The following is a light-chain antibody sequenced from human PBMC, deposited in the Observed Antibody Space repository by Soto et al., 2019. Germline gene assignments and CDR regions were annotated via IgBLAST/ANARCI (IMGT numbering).Light chain of an antibody. CDR3: MQGQQTAVT. V-gene: IGKV2-28*01. CDR1: QSLLHSSGNNY. Sequence: DIVMTQSPLSLPVTPGEPASISCRSSQSLLHSSGNNYLDWYVQKPGQSPQLLIYWGSNRASGVPDRFSGSGSDTDFTRKINRVEAEDVGVYCCMQGQQTAVTGGQGTGLEIK. J-gene: IGKJ5*01. CDR2: WGS.